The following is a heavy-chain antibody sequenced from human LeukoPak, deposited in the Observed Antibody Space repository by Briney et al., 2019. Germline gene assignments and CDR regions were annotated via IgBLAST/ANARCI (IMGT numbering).Heavy chain of an antibody. J-gene: IGHJ6*03. D-gene: IGHD2-2*01. Sequence: GGSLRLSCAASGFTFSSYGMHWVRQAPGKGLEWVSAISGSGGRTYYADSVKGRFTISRDNSKNTLYLQMNSLRAEDTAVYYCAKVPVVPAAKYYMDVWGKGTTVTVSS. CDR3: AKVPVVPAAKYYMDV. CDR1: GFTFSSYG. V-gene: IGHV3-23*01. CDR2: ISGSGGRT.